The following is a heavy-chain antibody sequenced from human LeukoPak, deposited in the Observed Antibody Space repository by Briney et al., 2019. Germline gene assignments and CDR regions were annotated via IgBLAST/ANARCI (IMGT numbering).Heavy chain of an antibody. V-gene: IGHV3-30*04. Sequence: GRSLRLSCAASGFTFSSYAMHWVRQAPGKGLEWVAVISYDGSNKYYADSVKGRFTISRDNSKNTLYLQMNSLRAEDTAVYYCARDPGITKIVVVIPYYMDVWGKGTTVTVSS. J-gene: IGHJ6*03. D-gene: IGHD3-22*01. CDR2: ISYDGSNK. CDR3: ARDPGITKIVVVIPYYMDV. CDR1: GFTFSSYA.